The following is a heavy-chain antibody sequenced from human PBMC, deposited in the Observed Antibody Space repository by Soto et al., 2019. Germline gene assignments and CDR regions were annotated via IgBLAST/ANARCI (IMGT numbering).Heavy chain of an antibody. Sequence: EVRLVESGGGLIQPGGSLRLSCAAAGFTVSSNYMSWVRQAPGKGLEWVSVIYSGGSTYYADSVKGRFTISRDNSKNTLYLQMNSLRAEYTAVYYCARDGDTAMVLDYWGQGPLVTVSS. V-gene: IGHV3-53*01. CDR3: ARDGDTAMVLDY. CDR1: GFTVSSNY. D-gene: IGHD5-18*01. J-gene: IGHJ4*02. CDR2: IYSGGST.